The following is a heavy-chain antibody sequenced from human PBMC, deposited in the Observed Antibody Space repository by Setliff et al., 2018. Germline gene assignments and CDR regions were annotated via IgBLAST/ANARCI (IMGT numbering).Heavy chain of an antibody. Sequence: LSLTCTVSGGSISTGNYYWSWIRQHPGKGLEWIGYSHYSGSTYYNPSLKSRVTISVDTSKNQFSPKLSSVTAADTAVFYCARLSGYYFDYWGQGTLVTVSS. J-gene: IGHJ4*02. CDR3: ARLSGYYFDY. CDR1: GGSISTGNYY. D-gene: IGHD3-22*01. CDR2: SHYSGST. V-gene: IGHV4-39*01.